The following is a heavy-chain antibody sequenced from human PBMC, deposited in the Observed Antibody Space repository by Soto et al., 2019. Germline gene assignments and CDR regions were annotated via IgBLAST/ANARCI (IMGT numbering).Heavy chain of an antibody. V-gene: IGHV3-11*01. J-gene: IGHJ4*02. CDR2: ITSDGSPI. CDR3: AGGEMSTISFDY. Sequence: QVQLVESGGGLVKPGGSLRLSCAASGFTFSDYYMSWIRQAPGKGLEWVSYITSDGSPIYYADSVRGRFTISRDSAKNSVSLQMSSLRAEDTDMYYCAGGEMSTISFDYWGQGTLVTVSS. CDR1: GFTFSDYY. D-gene: IGHD1-1*01.